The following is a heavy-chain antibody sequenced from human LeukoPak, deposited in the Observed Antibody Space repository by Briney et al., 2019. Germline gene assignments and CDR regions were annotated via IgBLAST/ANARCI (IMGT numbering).Heavy chain of an antibody. V-gene: IGHV3-21*01. CDR1: GFTFSSYH. CDR3: ARRATTERGHSYGLDY. D-gene: IGHD5-18*01. CDR2: IGSSNSYI. Sequence: PGGSLRLSCAVSGFTFSSYHMNWVRQAPGKGLEWVSSIGSSNSYIYYADSMTGRFTISRDNAKNSLYLQMNSLRAEDTAMYYCARRATTERGHSYGLDYWGQGTLVTVSS. J-gene: IGHJ4*02.